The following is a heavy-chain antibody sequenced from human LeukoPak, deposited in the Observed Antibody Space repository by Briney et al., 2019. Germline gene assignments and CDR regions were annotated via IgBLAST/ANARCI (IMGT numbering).Heavy chain of an antibody. Sequence: PSETLSLTCTVSGGSISSSSYYWGWIRQPPGKGLEWIGSIYYSGSTYYNPPLKSRVTISVDTSKNQFSLKLSSVTAADTAVYYCARPPPFDIWGQGTMVTVSS. CDR1: GGSISSSSYY. V-gene: IGHV4-39*01. J-gene: IGHJ3*02. CDR3: ARPPPFDI. CDR2: IYYSGST.